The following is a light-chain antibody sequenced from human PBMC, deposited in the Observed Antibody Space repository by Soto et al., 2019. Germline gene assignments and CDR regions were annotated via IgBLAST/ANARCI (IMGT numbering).Light chain of an antibody. CDR3: QQYASSLT. CDR2: GAS. V-gene: IGKV3-20*01. CDR1: QSVDSAF. Sequence: EIVLTQSPGSLSLSLGERATLSCRASQSVDSAFFAWYQQKPGQPPRLLMYGASRRATGIPDRFSGSGSGTDFTLTSSGLEPEDFAVYYGQQYASSLTFGQGTKVEI. J-gene: IGKJ1*01.